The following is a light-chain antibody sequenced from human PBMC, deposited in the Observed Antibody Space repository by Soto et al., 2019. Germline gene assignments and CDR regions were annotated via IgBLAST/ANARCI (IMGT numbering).Light chain of an antibody. V-gene: IGKV1-33*01. CDR2: DAS. Sequence: DIQMTQSPSSLSASVGDRVTITCQASHDITSYLNWYQHKPGKAPKILIYDASILEAGGPSRFSGSGSGTDFTFPISSLPPADVATYYLQNCDYLPIFSPGTKVDFK. J-gene: IGKJ3*01. CDR3: QNCDYLPI. CDR1: HDITSY.